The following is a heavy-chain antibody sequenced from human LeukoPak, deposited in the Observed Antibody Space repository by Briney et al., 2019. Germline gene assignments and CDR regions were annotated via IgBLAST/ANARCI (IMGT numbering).Heavy chain of an antibody. CDR3: TSIVRDGYNTIDY. V-gene: IGHV3-73*01. J-gene: IGHJ4*02. CDR1: GFTFSGSA. D-gene: IGHD5-24*01. CDR2: IRSEANSYAT. Sequence: GGSLRLSCAASGFTFSGSAMHWVRQASGKGLEWVGRIRSEANSYATAYAASVKGRFTISRDDSKNTAYLQMNSLKTEDTAVYYCTSIVRDGYNTIDYWGQGTLVTVSS.